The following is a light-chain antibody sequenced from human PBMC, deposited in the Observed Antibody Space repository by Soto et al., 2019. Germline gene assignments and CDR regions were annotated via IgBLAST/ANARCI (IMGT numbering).Light chain of an antibody. Sequence: QAVVTQPPSVSGAPGQRVTISCTGSSSNIGAGYDVHWYQQLPGTAPKLLIHGNSYRPSGVPDRFSGSKSGTSASLAISGLQAEDEADYFCQSYDSSLSGSRVFGTGTKVTVL. CDR2: GNS. V-gene: IGLV1-40*01. J-gene: IGLJ1*01. CDR1: SSNIGAGYD. CDR3: QSYDSSLSGSRV.